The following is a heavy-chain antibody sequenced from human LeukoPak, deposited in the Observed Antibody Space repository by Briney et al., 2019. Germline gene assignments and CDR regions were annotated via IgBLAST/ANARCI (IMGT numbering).Heavy chain of an antibody. CDR3: ARGGIVGADIDY. D-gene: IGHD1-26*01. J-gene: IGHJ4*02. CDR1: GFTFSSYS. V-gene: IGHV3-21*01. CDR2: ISSSSSYI. Sequence: PGGSLRLSCAASGFTFSSYSMNWVRQAPGKGLEWVSSISSSSSYIYYAGSVKGRFTISRDNAKNSLCLQMNSLRAEDTAVYYCARGGIVGADIDYWGQGTLVTVSS.